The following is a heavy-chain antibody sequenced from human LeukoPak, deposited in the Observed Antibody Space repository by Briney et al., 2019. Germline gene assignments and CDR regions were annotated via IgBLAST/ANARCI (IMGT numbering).Heavy chain of an antibody. CDR3: ARVFLIPGKPGGQDY. J-gene: IGHJ4*02. Sequence: GGSLRLSCAASGFTVSSNYMSWVRQAPGKGLEWVSVIYSGGSTYYADSVKGRFTISRDNSKNTLYLQMNSLRAEDTAVYYCARVFLIPGKPGGQDYWGQGTLVTVSS. CDR1: GFTVSSNY. V-gene: IGHV3-53*01. D-gene: IGHD1-14*01. CDR2: IYSGGST.